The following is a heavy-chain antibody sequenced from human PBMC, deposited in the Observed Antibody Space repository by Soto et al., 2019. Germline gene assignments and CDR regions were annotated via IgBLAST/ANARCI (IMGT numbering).Heavy chain of an antibody. Sequence: SETLSLTCAVSGGSISSGGYSWSWIRQPPGKGLEWIGYIYHSGSTYYNPSLKSRVTRSVDRSKNQFSLKLSSVTAADTAVYYCARSTRTVTTFDYWGQGTQVTVSS. J-gene: IGHJ4*02. CDR2: IYHSGST. CDR3: ARSTRTVTTFDY. V-gene: IGHV4-30-2*01. CDR1: GGSISSGGYS. D-gene: IGHD4-17*01.